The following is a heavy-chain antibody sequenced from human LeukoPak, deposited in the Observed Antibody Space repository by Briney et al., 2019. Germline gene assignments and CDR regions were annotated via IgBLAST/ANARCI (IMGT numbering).Heavy chain of an antibody. CDR1: GGTFSSYA. CDR3: ARLGSRGDF. D-gene: IGHD3-10*01. Sequence: ASVKVSCKASGGTFSSYAISWVRQAPGQGLEWMGGMNPNSGNTGYAQKFQGRVIMTRNTSINTAYMELSSLRFDDTAFYYCARLGSRGDFWGQGTLVTVSS. V-gene: IGHV1-8*02. J-gene: IGHJ4*02. CDR2: MNPNSGNT.